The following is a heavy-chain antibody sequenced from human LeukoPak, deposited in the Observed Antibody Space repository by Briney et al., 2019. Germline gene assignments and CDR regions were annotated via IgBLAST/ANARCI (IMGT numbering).Heavy chain of an antibody. CDR1: GYTFTSYG. D-gene: IGHD3-9*01. Sequence: ASVKDSCKASGYTFTSYGISWVRQAPGQGLEWMGWISAYNGNTNYAQKLQGRVTMTTDTSTSTAYMELRSLRSDDTAVYYCASVLRYFDWLGAFDIWGQGTMVTVSS. CDR3: ASVLRYFDWLGAFDI. V-gene: IGHV1-18*01. J-gene: IGHJ3*02. CDR2: ISAYNGNT.